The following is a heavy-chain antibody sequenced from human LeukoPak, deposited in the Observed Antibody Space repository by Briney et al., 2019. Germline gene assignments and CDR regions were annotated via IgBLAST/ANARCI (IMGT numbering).Heavy chain of an antibody. CDR3: ARDHSGKYYDFWSGSFFDY. V-gene: IGHV3-21*01. Sequence: GGSLRLSCVASGFTFSDKWMSWVRQAPGKGLEWVSSISGSNSYIYYADSVKGRFTISRDNAKNSLYLQMNSLRAEDTAVYYCARDHSGKYYDFWSGSFFDYWGQGTLVTVSS. J-gene: IGHJ4*02. CDR1: GFTFSDKW. CDR2: ISGSNSYI. D-gene: IGHD3-3*01.